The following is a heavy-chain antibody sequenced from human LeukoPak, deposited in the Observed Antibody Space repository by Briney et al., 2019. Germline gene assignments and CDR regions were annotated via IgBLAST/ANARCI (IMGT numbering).Heavy chain of an antibody. V-gene: IGHV3-30*04. Sequence: PGGYLRLSCAASGFTFSSYAMHWVRQAPGKGLEWVAVISYDGSNKYYADSVKGRFTISRDNSKNTLYLQMNSLRAEDTAVYYCASGYYTHWGQGTLVTVSS. CDR2: ISYDGSNK. J-gene: IGHJ4*02. D-gene: IGHD2-15*01. CDR3: ASGYYTH. CDR1: GFTFSSYA.